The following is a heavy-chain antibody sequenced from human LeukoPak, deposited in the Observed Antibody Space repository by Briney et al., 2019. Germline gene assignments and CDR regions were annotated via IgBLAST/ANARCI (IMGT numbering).Heavy chain of an antibody. Sequence: GGSLRLSCAASGFTSSSYAMTWVRQAPGKGLEWVSGISRSGGGTYYADSVKGRFTISRDSSENTLYLQMNSLRAEDTAVYYCALGGSGSPDYWGQGTLVTVSS. D-gene: IGHD3-10*01. CDR2: ISRSGGGT. V-gene: IGHV3-23*01. CDR1: GFTSSSYA. J-gene: IGHJ4*02. CDR3: ALGGSGSPDY.